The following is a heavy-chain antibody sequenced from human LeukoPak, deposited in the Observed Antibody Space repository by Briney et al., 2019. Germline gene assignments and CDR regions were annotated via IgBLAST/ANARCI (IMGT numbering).Heavy chain of an antibody. CDR2: ISSSSSTI. Sequence: PGGSLRLSCAASGFTFSTYSMNWVRQAPGKGLEWVSYISSSSSTIYYADSVKGRFTISRDNAKNSLYLQMNSLRAEDTAVYYCAREGDQIAAADAFDIWGQGTMVTVSS. CDR1: GFTFSTYS. D-gene: IGHD6-13*01. J-gene: IGHJ3*02. V-gene: IGHV3-48*01. CDR3: AREGDQIAAADAFDI.